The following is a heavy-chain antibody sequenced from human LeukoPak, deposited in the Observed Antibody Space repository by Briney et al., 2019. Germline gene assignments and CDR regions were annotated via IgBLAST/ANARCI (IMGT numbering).Heavy chain of an antibody. CDR3: ARGGDSGRYYGDY. J-gene: IGHJ4*02. V-gene: IGHV3-48*02. Sequence: GGSLRLSCTASGFTFSSYSMNWVRQAPGKGLEWVSYTSGSSSDIYYADSVEGRFTISRNNPKNSLFLQINSLRDEDTAVYYCARGGDSGRYYGDYWGQGTLVTVSS. CDR1: GFTFSSYS. D-gene: IGHD3-22*01. CDR2: TSGSSSDI.